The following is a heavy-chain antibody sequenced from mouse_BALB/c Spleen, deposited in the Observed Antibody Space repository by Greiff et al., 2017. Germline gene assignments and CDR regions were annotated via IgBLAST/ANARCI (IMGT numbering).Heavy chain of an antibody. CDR3: ARGIYYDYDVTWFAY. D-gene: IGHD2-4*01. Sequence: EVQLQQSGPELVKPGASVKISCKASGYTFTDYNMHWVKQSHGKSLEWIGYIYPYNGGTGYNQKFKSKATLTVDNSSSTAYMELRSLTSEDSAVYYCARGIYYDYDVTWFAYWGQGTLVTVSA. CDR2: IYPYNGGT. CDR1: GYTFTDYN. J-gene: IGHJ3*01. V-gene: IGHV1S29*02.